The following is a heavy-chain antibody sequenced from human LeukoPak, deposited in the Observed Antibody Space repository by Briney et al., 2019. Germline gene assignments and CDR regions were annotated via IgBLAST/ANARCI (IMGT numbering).Heavy chain of an antibody. D-gene: IGHD4-17*01. J-gene: IGHJ4*02. Sequence: SETLSLTCTLSGGSISTYYWTWLRQPPGKGLEWIGFISYSRSTKYSPSLKSRVTISVDTSKNQFSLRLTSVTPADTAVYYCARADYGDYVLDYWGQGTLVTVSS. V-gene: IGHV4-59*01. CDR2: ISYSRST. CDR1: GGSISTYY. CDR3: ARADYGDYVLDY.